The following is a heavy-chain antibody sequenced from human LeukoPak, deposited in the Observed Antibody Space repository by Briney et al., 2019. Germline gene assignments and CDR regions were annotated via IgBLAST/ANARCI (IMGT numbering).Heavy chain of an antibody. CDR1: GGSISSYY. V-gene: IGHV4-59*01. CDR2: IYYSGST. J-gene: IGHJ2*01. D-gene: IGHD4-17*01. Sequence: SETLSLTCTVSGGSISSYYWSWIRQPPGKGLEWIGYIYYSGSTNYNPSLKSRVTISVDTSKNQFSLKLSSVTAAATAVYYCARTRTVTTGWYFDLWGRGTLVLVSS. CDR3: ARTRTVTTGWYFDL.